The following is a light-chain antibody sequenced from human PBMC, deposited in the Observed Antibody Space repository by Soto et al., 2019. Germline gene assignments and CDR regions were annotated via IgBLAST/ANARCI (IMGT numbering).Light chain of an antibody. CDR1: RSVSGTF. Sequence: EFVLTQSPGTLSLSPGERVTLSCRASRSVSGTFLAWYQQKLGQAPRVXISGASTRETGIPDRFSGSGSGTEFTLTINRLEPEDFEVDYCQQYGNSSWTFGQGTKVDIK. J-gene: IGKJ1*01. V-gene: IGKV3-20*01. CDR3: QQYGNSSWT. CDR2: GAS.